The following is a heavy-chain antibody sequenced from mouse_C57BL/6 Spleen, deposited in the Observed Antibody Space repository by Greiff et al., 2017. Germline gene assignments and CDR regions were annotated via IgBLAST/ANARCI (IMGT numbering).Heavy chain of an antibody. CDR3: ARSYYSNYVFAY. V-gene: IGHV1-55*01. J-gene: IGHJ3*01. D-gene: IGHD2-5*01. CDR1: GYTFTSYW. Sequence: QVQLQQPGAELVKPGASVTMSCKASGYTFTSYWITWVKQRPGQGLEWIGDLYPGSGSTNYNEKFTGKATLTVDTSSSTAYMQLSSLTSECSAVYYCARSYYSNYVFAYRGQGAMVTVSA. CDR2: LYPGSGST.